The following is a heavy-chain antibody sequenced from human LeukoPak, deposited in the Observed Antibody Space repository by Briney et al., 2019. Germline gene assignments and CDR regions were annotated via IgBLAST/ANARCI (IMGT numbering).Heavy chain of an antibody. Sequence: PGMSLRLSCAASGFTFTTYGMHWVRQAPGKGLEWVAIIWYDGNNKYYADSVRGRFTISRDNSKNTLYLQMNSLRAEDTAVYYCAREPEEGNWFDPWGQGTLVTVSS. CDR2: IWYDGNNK. J-gene: IGHJ5*02. CDR1: GFTFTTYG. V-gene: IGHV3-33*01. CDR3: AREPEEGNWFDP.